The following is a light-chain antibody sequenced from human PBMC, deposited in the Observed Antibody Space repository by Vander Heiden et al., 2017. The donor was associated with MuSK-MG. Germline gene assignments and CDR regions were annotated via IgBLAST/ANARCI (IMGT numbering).Light chain of an antibody. CDR3: QQGDSRPPNT. CDR2: AAS. J-gene: IGKJ4*01. V-gene: IGKV1-39*01. CDR1: RDISTY. Sequence: DIQMTQSPSSLSAFVGDTVTITCRASRDISTYLNWYQQKQGKAPRLLIYAASKLQSGVPSRFSGSGYGRDFTLTVASRQAEDEATYYCQQGDSRPPNTFGGGTRLEIK.